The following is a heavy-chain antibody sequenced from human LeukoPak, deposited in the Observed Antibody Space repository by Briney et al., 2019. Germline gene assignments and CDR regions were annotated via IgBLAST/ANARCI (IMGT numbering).Heavy chain of an antibody. CDR3: ARRAGAYSHPYDY. V-gene: IGHV3-53*01. CDR1: GFTVSNSY. J-gene: IGHJ4*02. Sequence: GSLRLSCAASGFTVSNSYMGWVRQAPGEGLEWVAVIYSSGSTYYADSVQGRFSISRDNSKNTLYLQMNSLRAEDTAVYYCARRAGAYSHPYDYWGQGTLVTVSS. CDR2: IYSSGST. D-gene: IGHD4/OR15-4a*01.